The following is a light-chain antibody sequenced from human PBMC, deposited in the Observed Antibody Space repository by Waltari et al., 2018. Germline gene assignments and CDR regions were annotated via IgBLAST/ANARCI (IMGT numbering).Light chain of an antibody. CDR3: HQYAPRLT. CDR1: QSVGSS. J-gene: IGKJ5*01. Sequence: EVVLTQSPDTLSLSLGEGGTLSCRASQSVGSSLAWYQQRPGQAPRLLIYGASTRATVIPARFSGSGSGTDFTLTISSLQSEDLAMYFCHQYAPRLTFGQGTRLHIK. CDR2: GAS. V-gene: IGKV3D-15*01.